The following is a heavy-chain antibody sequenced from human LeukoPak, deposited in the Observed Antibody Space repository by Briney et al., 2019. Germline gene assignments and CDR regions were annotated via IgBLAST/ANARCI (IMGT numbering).Heavy chain of an antibody. Sequence: ASVKVSCKASGGTFSSYAISWVRQAPGQELELMGGIIPIFGTANYAQKFQGRVTITADESTSTAYMELSSLRSEDTAVYYCARGTFSGSYRIPFDYWGQGTLVTVSS. CDR1: GGTFSSYA. CDR2: IIPIFGTA. D-gene: IGHD3-16*02. J-gene: IGHJ4*02. CDR3: ARGTFSGSYRIPFDY. V-gene: IGHV1-69*01.